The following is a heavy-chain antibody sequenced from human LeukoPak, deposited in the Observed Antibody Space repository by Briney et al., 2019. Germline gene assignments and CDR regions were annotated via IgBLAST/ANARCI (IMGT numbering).Heavy chain of an antibody. CDR1: GGTFSSYA. CDR3: AREARLKSTNGVPRPELDY. J-gene: IGHJ4*02. Sequence: ASVKVSCKASGGTFSSYAISWVRQAPGQGLEWMGGIIPIFGTANYAQKFQGRVTITADESTSTAYMELSSLRSEDTAVYYCAREARLKSTNGVPRPELDYWGQGTLVTVSS. V-gene: IGHV1-69*13. D-gene: IGHD2-8*01. CDR2: IIPIFGTA.